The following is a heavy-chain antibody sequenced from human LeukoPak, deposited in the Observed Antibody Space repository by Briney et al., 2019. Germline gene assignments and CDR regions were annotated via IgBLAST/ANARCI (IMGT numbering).Heavy chain of an antibody. CDR2: IYTSGST. D-gene: IGHD3-22*01. CDR3: ARSGHYYDSSGYYSYYFDY. V-gene: IGHV4-61*02. CDR1: GGSISSGSYY. Sequence: SQTLSLTCTVSGGSISSGSYYWSWIRQPAGKGLEWIGRIYTSGSTSYNPSLKSRVTISVDTSKNQLSLKLSSVTAADTAVYYCARSGHYYDSSGYYSYYFDYWGQGTLVTVSS. J-gene: IGHJ4*02.